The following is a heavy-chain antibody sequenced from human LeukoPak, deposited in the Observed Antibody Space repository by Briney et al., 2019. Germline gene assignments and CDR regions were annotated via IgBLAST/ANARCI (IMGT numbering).Heavy chain of an antibody. V-gene: IGHV3-21*01. D-gene: IGHD3-9*01. CDR2: ISSSSSYI. CDR1: GFTFSSYS. J-gene: IGHJ4*02. Sequence: PGGSLRLSCAASGFTFSSYSMNWVRQAPGKGLEWVSSISSSSSYIYYADSVKGRFTISRDNAKNSLYLQMNSLRAEDTAAYYCARVLRYYDILTGYVPCDYWGQGTLVTVSS. CDR3: ARVLRYYDILTGYVPCDY.